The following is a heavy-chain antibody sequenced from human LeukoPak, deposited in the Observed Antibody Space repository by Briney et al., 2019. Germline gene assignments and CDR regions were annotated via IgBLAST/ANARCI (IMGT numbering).Heavy chain of an antibody. J-gene: IGHJ4*02. V-gene: IGHV3-30*18. CDR2: ISYDGSNK. D-gene: IGHD6-13*01. CDR3: AKDRGRAAAAREDYFDY. CDR1: GFTFSSYG. Sequence: PGRSLRLSCAASGFTFSSYGMHWVRQAPGKGLEWVAVISYDGSNKYYADSVKGRFTISRDNSKNTLYLQMNSLRAEDTAVYYCAKDRGRAAAAREDYFDYWGQGTLVTVSS.